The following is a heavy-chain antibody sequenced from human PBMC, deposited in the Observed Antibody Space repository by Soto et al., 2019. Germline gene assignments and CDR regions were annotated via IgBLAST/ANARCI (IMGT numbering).Heavy chain of an antibody. CDR2: ISAYNGIT. CDR1: GYTFTSYG. V-gene: IGHV1-18*01. D-gene: IGHD1-26*01. CDR3: AREVIVGAQRYYYYGMDV. Sequence: ASVKVSCKASGYTFTSYGISWVRQAPGQGLEWMGWISAYNGITNYAQKLQGRVTMTTDTSTSTAYMELRSLRSDDTAVYYCAREVIVGAQRYYYYGMDVWGQGTTVTVSS. J-gene: IGHJ6*02.